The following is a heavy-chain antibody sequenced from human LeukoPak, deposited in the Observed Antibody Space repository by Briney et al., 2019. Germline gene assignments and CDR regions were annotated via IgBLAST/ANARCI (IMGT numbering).Heavy chain of an antibody. CDR3: ARESLYYDSSGPGV. D-gene: IGHD3-22*01. V-gene: IGHV3-66*02. J-gene: IGHJ6*02. Sequence: GGSLILFCAASGFAVSSNYMSWVRQAPGKGLEWVSVIYSGGSTYYADSVKGRFTISRDSSKNTLYLQMNSLRAEDTAVYYCARESLYYDSSGPGVWGQGTTVTVSS. CDR2: IYSGGST. CDR1: GFAVSSNY.